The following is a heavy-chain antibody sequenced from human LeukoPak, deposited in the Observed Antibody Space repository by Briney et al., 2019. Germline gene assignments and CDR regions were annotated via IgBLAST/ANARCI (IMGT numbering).Heavy chain of an antibody. D-gene: IGHD3-3*01. CDR2: ISYDGSNK. CDR3: ARGKYYDFWSGYFDHYYYYYGMDV. CDR1: GFTFSSYA. J-gene: IGHJ6*02. Sequence: GRSLRLSCAASGFTFSSYAMHWVRQAPGKGLEWVAVISYDGSNKYYADSVKGRFTISRDNAKNSLYLQMNSLRAEDTAVYYCARGKYYDFWSGYFDHYYYYYGMDVWGQGTTVTVSS. V-gene: IGHV3-30-3*01.